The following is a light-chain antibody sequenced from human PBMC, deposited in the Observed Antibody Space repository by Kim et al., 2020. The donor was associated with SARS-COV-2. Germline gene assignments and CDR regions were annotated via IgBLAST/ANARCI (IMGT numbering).Light chain of an antibody. CDR3: LQDYDYPYT. J-gene: IGKJ2*01. CDR2: TSS. Sequence: AIQMTQSPSSLSASIGDRVTITCRASQGIKNELGWYQQKPGKAPNLLIHTSSNLEPGVPSRFSGSGSGTYFTLTISSLQPEDFATYYCLQDYDYPYTFGQGTKLEIK. CDR1: QGIKNE. V-gene: IGKV1-6*01.